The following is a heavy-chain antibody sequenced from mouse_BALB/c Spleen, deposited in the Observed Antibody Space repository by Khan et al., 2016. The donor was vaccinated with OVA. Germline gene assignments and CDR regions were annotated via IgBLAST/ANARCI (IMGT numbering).Heavy chain of an antibody. CDR1: GFTFSNYA. V-gene: IGHV5-6-5*01. CDR3: ARVSWFAY. J-gene: IGHJ3*01. Sequence: EVKLVESGGGLVKPGGSLKLSCAASGFTFSNYAMSWVRQSPEKRLEWVASISSGDSTYYPDSVKGRFTLSRDNARNNLYLHMSSLRSEDTAMDYCARVSWFAYWGQGTLVTVSA. CDR2: ISSGDST.